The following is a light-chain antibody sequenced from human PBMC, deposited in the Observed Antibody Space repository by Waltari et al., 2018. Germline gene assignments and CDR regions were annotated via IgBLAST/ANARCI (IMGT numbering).Light chain of an antibody. CDR3: AAWDDSLHGHWV. Sequence: QSVLTQPPSASGTPGQRVTISCSGSTSNTGSNVVNWYQQFPGKAPKLLIYRSDQRPSGVPDRFSGSKSGTSASLAISGLQSEDEADYYCAAWDDSLHGHWVFGGGTKVTVL. CDR1: TSNTGSNV. V-gene: IGLV1-44*01. CDR2: RSD. J-gene: IGLJ3*02.